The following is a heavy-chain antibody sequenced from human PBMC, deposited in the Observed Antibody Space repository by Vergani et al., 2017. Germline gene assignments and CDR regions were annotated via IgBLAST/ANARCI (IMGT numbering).Heavy chain of an antibody. D-gene: IGHD3-16*01. Sequence: EVQLVESGGGLVQPGGSLRLSCAASGFTLSSYWMSWVRQAPGKGLEWVANIKQDGSEKYYVDSVKGRFTISRDNAKKAVFLQMNNLRHEDTALYFCVKDNDHDAAGPFDLWGRGTLVTVSS. CDR3: VKDNDHDAAGPFDL. J-gene: IGHJ2*01. V-gene: IGHV3-7*03. CDR2: IKQDGSEK. CDR1: GFTLSSYW.